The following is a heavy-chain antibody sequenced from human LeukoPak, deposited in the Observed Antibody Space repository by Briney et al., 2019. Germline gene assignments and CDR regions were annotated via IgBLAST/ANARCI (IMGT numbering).Heavy chain of an antibody. V-gene: IGHV3-48*03. CDR3: ARETRWELFDY. Sequence: PGGSLRLSCAASGFTFSSYEMNWVRQAPGKGLEWVSYISSSGRTFYYADSVKGRFTISRDNGKNSLYLQMNSLRVEDTAVYYCARETRWELFDYWGQGTLVTVSS. CDR1: GFTFSSYE. CDR2: ISSSGRTF. D-gene: IGHD1-7*01. J-gene: IGHJ4*02.